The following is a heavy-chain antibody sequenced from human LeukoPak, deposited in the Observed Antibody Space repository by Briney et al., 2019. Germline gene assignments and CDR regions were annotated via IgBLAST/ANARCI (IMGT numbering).Heavy chain of an antibody. D-gene: IGHD3-22*01. J-gene: IGHJ3*02. V-gene: IGHV4-61*02. CDR2: ISSSGST. CDR1: GDSISSGDYY. CDR3: ARGPYSYNSSGAFDI. Sequence: SETLSLTCTVSGDSISSGDYYWSWIRQPAGKGLEWIGRISSSGSTNYNPSLKSRVTISVDTSKNQFSLKLSSVTAADTAVYFCARGPYSYNSSGAFDIWGQGTMVTVSS.